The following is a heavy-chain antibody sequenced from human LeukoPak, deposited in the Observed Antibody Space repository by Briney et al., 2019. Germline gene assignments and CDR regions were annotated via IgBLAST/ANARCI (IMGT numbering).Heavy chain of an antibody. CDR2: IWYDGSNK. D-gene: IGHD1-26*01. CDR3: ARAPTSYYYFDY. V-gene: IGHV3-33*01. J-gene: IGHJ4*02. Sequence: PGGSLRLSCAASGFTFSSYGMHWVRQAPGKGLEWVAVIWYDGSNKYYADSVKGRFTISRDNSKNTLYLQMNSPRAEDTAVHYCARAPTSYYYFDYWGQGTLVTVSS. CDR1: GFTFSSYG.